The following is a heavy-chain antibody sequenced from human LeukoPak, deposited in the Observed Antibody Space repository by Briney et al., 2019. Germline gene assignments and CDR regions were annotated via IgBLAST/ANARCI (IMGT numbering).Heavy chain of an antibody. CDR3: AVNLTRHTFDI. J-gene: IGHJ3*02. CDR2: IYYSGST. Sequence: SETLSLTRTVSSGSISTYYWSWIRQSPGKGLEWIGSIYYSGSTNYNPSLKSRVTISVDTSKNQFSLELSSVTAADTAVYYCAVNLTRHTFDIWGQGTMVTVSS. V-gene: IGHV4-59*08. CDR1: SGSISTYY. D-gene: IGHD1-1*01.